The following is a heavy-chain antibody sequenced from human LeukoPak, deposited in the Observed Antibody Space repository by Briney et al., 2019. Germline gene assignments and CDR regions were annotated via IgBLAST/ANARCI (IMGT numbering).Heavy chain of an antibody. J-gene: IGHJ4*02. V-gene: IGHV3-15*01. CDR2: IKSKSDSGTT. Sequence: GWSLRLSCAASGFTFSDAWMNWVRQTPGKALEWVGRIKSKSDSGTTDYAAPVKDRFTISRDDSEKTLYLQMNSLKTEDTAVYYCTTGAFDYWGQGTLVTVSS. CDR3: TTGAFDY. CDR1: GFTFSDAW.